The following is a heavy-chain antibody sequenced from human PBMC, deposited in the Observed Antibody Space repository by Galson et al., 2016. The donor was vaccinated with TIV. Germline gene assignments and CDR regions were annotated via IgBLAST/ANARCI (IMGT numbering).Heavy chain of an antibody. Sequence: SVKVSCKASGYTFIKYYIHWVRQAPGHGLEWMGVIDPSRGTTTYAQDFQGRVAMTRDTSTNTAFLDLTTLRSVDSAVYYCAVWSVSGICIFASWGQGTLVTVSS. J-gene: IGHJ4*02. V-gene: IGHV1-46*01. CDR3: AVWSVSGICIFAS. CDR2: IDPSRGTT. D-gene: IGHD5/OR15-5a*01. CDR1: GYTFIKYY.